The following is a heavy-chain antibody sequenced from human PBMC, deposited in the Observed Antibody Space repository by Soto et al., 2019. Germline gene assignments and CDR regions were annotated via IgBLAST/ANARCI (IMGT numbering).Heavy chain of an antibody. V-gene: IGHV4-59*01. CDR2: AYYSGDT. Sequence: PSETLSLTCSVSGGSISRYYWSWIRQPPGKGLEWIGYAYYSGDTGYNPSLQIRVNMAVDTSKNQVSLKLTSVTAADTAVYYCARDRSTYCGGGTGEVKENWFDPWGQGALVTVSS. J-gene: IGHJ5*02. CDR3: ARDRSTYCGGGTGEVKENWFDP. D-gene: IGHD2-2*01. CDR1: GGSISRYY.